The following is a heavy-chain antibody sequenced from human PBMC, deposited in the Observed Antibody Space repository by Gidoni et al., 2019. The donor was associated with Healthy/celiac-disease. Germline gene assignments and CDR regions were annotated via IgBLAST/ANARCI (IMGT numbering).Heavy chain of an antibody. Sequence: EVQLVESGGGLVQPGRSLRLSCAASGFTFDDYAMHWVRQAPGKGLEWVSGISWNSGSIGYADSVKGRFTISRDNAKNSLYLQMNSLRAEDTALYYCAKDTDGDYRDWYFDLWGRGTLVTVSS. CDR3: AKDTDGDYRDWYFDL. CDR2: ISWNSGSI. V-gene: IGHV3-9*01. J-gene: IGHJ2*01. D-gene: IGHD4-17*01. CDR1: GFTFDDYA.